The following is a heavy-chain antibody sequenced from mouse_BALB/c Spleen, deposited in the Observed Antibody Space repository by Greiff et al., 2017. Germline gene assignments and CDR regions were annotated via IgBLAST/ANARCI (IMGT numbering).Heavy chain of an antibody. CDR3: ARLDDGFDY. CDR2: INPSTGYT. Sequence: QVQLQQSGAELAKPGASVKMSCKASGYTFTSYWMHWVKQRPGQGLEWIGYINPSTGYTEYNQKFKDKATLTADKSSSTAYMQLSSLTSEDSAVYYCARLDDGFDYWGQGTTLTVSS. CDR1: GYTFTSYW. V-gene: IGHV1-7*01. J-gene: IGHJ2*01. D-gene: IGHD2-3*01.